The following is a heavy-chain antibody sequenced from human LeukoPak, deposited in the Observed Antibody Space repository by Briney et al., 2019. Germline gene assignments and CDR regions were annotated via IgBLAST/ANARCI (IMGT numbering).Heavy chain of an antibody. CDR1: GFTFSSYN. CDR2: IGTSNSYI. J-gene: IGHJ4*02. D-gene: IGHD5-18*01. V-gene: IGHV3-21*01. Sequence: GGSLRLSCVVSGFTFSSYNMNWVRQAPGKGLEWVSSIGTSNSYIYYADSVTGRFTISRDNAKNSLYLQMNSLRAEDTAVYYCARRATTERGHSYGLDYWGQGTLVTVSS. CDR3: ARRATTERGHSYGLDY.